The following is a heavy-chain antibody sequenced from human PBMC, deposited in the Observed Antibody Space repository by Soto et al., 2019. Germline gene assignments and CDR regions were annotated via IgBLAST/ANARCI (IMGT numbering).Heavy chain of an antibody. CDR2: INPNSGGT. V-gene: IGHV1-2*04. CDR1: GYTFTGNY. D-gene: IGHD2-2*01. J-gene: IGHJ6*02. CDR3: ARGGYCSSTSCHEKEHYYYYYGMDV. Sequence: ETSVKVSCKDSGYTFTGNYMHWVRQAPGQGLEWMGWINPNSGGTNYAQKFQGWVTMTRDTSISTAYMELSRLRSDDTAVYYCARGGYCSSTSCHEKEHYYYYYGMDVWGQGTTVTVSS.